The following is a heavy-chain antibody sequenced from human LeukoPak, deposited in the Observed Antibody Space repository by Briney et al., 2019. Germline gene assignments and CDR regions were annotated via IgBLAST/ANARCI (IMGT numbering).Heavy chain of an antibody. D-gene: IGHD6-13*01. CDR1: GFTFDDYA. CDR3: ASGQQLFYYYYGMDV. CDR2: ISWNSGSI. V-gene: IGHV3-9*01. J-gene: IGHJ6*02. Sequence: PGGSLRLSCAASGFTFDDYAMHWVRQAPGKGLEWVSGISWNSGSIGYADSVKGRFTISRDNAKNSLYLQMNSLRAEDTAVYYCASGQQLFYYYYGMDVWGQGTTVTVPS.